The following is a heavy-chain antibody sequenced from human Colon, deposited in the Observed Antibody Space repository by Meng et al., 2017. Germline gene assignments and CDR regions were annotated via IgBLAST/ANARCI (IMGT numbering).Heavy chain of an antibody. Sequence: GESPKTSRAAPRFIFKDYAMGWVRQAPGKGLEWVSGISNSGDSKYYADSVMGRFTISRDNSKYTLFLQMNSISVEDTAVYYCAKVPYIWFGGGFDYWGQGTLVTVSS. D-gene: IGHD3-10*01. V-gene: IGHV3-23*01. CDR2: ISNSGDSK. J-gene: IGHJ4*02. CDR1: RFIFKDYA. CDR3: AKVPYIWFGGGFDY.